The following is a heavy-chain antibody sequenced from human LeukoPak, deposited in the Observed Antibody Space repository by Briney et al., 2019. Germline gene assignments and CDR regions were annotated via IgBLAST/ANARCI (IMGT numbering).Heavy chain of an antibody. CDR3: ARLSAFWSGYVNY. CDR1: GGSISSSSYY. J-gene: IGHJ4*02. D-gene: IGHD3-3*01. CDR2: IYYSGST. Sequence: SETLSLTCTVSGGSISSSSYYWGWIRQPPGKGLEWIGSIYYSGSTYYNPSLKSRVTISVDTSKNQFSLKLSSVTAADTAVYYCARLSAFWSGYVNYWGQGTLVTVSS. V-gene: IGHV4-39*01.